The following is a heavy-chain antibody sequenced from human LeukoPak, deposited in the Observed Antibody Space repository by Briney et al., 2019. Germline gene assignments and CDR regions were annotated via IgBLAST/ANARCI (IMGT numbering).Heavy chain of an antibody. CDR3: ARDLFYGDLRALWYFDL. V-gene: IGHV4-61*02. D-gene: IGHD4-17*01. Sequence: RASETLSLTCTVSGGSISSGSYYWSWIRRPAGKGLEWIGRIYTSGSTNYNPSLKSRVTISVDTSKNQFSLKLRSVTAADTAVYYCARDLFYGDLRALWYFDLWGRGTLVTVSS. J-gene: IGHJ2*01. CDR1: GGSISSGSYY. CDR2: IYTSGST.